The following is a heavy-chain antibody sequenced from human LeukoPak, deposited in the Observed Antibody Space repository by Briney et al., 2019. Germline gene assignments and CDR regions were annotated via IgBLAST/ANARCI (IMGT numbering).Heavy chain of an antibody. V-gene: IGHV3-48*03. CDR1: RFPFSVYE. Sequence: GGSLRLSCAVSRFPFSVYEMNWVRQAPGKGLEWVSNIASSGTTKYYADSVKGRFSISRDNAKSSLYLQMNSLRVENTAVYYCALLAVASDFDYWGQGALVTVSS. CDR2: IASSGTTK. J-gene: IGHJ4*02. D-gene: IGHD6-19*01. CDR3: ALLAVASDFDY.